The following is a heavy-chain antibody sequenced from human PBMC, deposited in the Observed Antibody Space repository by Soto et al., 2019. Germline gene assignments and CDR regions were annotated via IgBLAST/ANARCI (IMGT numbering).Heavy chain of an antibody. CDR3: ARGRDIVVVVAATPWFDP. J-gene: IGHJ5*02. D-gene: IGHD2-15*01. CDR1: GGSISSSSYY. Sequence: PSETLSLTCTVSGGSISSSSYYWGWIRQPPGKGLEWIGYIYYSGSTNYNPSLKSRVTISVDTSKNQFSLKLSSVTAADTAVYYCARGRDIVVVVAATPWFDPWGQGTLVTVSS. CDR2: IYYSGST. V-gene: IGHV4-61*05.